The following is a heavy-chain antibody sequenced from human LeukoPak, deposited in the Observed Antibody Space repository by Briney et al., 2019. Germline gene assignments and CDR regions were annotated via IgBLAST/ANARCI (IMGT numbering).Heavy chain of an antibody. V-gene: IGHV4-39*07. Sequence: PSETLSLTCTVSGGSISSTNYYWGWIRQPPGKGLEWIGSIYYSGRTYYSPSLKSRVTISIDTSKNQFSLKLTSVTAADTAVYYCAREIYDSSGYYSHHFDYWGQGTLVTVSS. J-gene: IGHJ4*02. CDR3: AREIYDSSGYYSHHFDY. D-gene: IGHD3-22*01. CDR2: IYYSGRT. CDR1: GGSISSTNYY.